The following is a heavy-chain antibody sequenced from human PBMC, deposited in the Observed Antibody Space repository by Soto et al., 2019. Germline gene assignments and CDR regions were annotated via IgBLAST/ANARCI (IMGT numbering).Heavy chain of an antibody. Sequence: ASVKVSCKASGYTFTSYAMHWVRQAPGQRLEWMGWINAGNGNTKHSQKFQGRVTITRDTSASTAYMELSSLRSEDTAVYYCARAIRFLEWLLWSSDAFDIWGQGTMVTVSS. J-gene: IGHJ3*02. CDR3: ARAIRFLEWLLWSSDAFDI. CDR2: INAGNGNT. V-gene: IGHV1-3*01. CDR1: GYTFTSYA. D-gene: IGHD3-3*01.